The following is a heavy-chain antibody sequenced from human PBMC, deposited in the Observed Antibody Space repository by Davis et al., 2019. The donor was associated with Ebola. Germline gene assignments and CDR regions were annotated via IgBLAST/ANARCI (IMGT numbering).Heavy chain of an antibody. CDR2: ISSSSSTI. J-gene: IGHJ4*02. V-gene: IGHV3-48*04. CDR1: GFTFSSYS. Sequence: GESLKISCAASGFTFSSYSMNWVRQAPGKGLEWVSSISSSSSTIYYADSVRGRFTISRDNAKNSLFLQVNSLRAEDTALYYCARAGNYASPHHFDYWGQGSLVTVSS. CDR3: ARAGNYASPHHFDY. D-gene: IGHD1-7*01.